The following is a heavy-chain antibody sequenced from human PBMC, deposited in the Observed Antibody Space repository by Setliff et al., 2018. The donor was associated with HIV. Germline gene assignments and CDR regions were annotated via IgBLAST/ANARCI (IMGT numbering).Heavy chain of an antibody. J-gene: IGHJ5*02. CDR1: GGNFRSYG. CDR2: IIPMSGVP. D-gene: IGHD3-16*01. CDR3: ARDLNVWIGSLWFDP. Sequence: GASVKVSCKASGGNFRSYGISWVRQAPGQGLEWMGGIIPMSGVPKYAQKFQGRVTITADKSTSTAYMELSSLRSEDTAVYYCARDLNVWIGSLWFDPWGQGTLVTVSS. V-gene: IGHV1-69*10.